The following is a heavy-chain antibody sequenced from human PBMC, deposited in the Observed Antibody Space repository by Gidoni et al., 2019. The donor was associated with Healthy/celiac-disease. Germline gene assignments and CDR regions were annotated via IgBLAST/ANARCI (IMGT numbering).Heavy chain of an antibody. J-gene: IGHJ4*02. Sequence: EVQLLESGGGLVQPGGSLRLSCAASGSTFRSYAMSWVRQAQGKGLEWVSTISDNSGSTYYAESVKGRFTISRDNSKNTLYLQVNSLRAEDTALYYCAKLVSDYSISYWGQGTLVTVSS. CDR1: GSTFRSYA. V-gene: IGHV3-23*01. D-gene: IGHD6-6*01. CDR2: ISDNSGST. CDR3: AKLVSDYSISY.